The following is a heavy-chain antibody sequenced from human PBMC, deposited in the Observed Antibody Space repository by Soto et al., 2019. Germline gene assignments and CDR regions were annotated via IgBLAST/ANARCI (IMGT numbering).Heavy chain of an antibody. D-gene: IGHD2-15*01. CDR1: GFTFSSYA. Sequence: GGSLRLSCAASGFTFSSYAMSWVRQAPGKRLEWVSAISGSGSGTYYADSVKGRFTISRDNSKNTLYLQMNSLRVEDTAVYYCAKGDGPYSAEYFLHWGQGTLVTVSS. CDR2: ISGSGSGT. J-gene: IGHJ1*01. CDR3: AKGDGPYSAEYFLH. V-gene: IGHV3-23*01.